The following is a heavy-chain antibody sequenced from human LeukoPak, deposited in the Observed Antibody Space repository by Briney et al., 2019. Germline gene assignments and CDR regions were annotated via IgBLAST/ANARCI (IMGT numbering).Heavy chain of an antibody. D-gene: IGHD2-15*01. Sequence: ASVKVSCKVSGYTLTELSVHWVRQAPGKGLEWMGGFDPEDGETIYAQKFQGRVTMTEDTSTDTAYMELRSLKSDDTAVYYCARASYCSDGSCYSDYWGQGTLVTVSS. V-gene: IGHV1-24*01. CDR1: GYTLTELS. CDR3: ARASYCSDGSCYSDY. CDR2: FDPEDGET. J-gene: IGHJ4*02.